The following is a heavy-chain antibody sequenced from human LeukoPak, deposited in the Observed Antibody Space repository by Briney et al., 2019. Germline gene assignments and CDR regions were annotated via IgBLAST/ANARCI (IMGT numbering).Heavy chain of an antibody. CDR1: GVSMSNYY. CDR2: IHHSGST. J-gene: IGHJ4*02. V-gene: IGHV4-59*01. D-gene: IGHD6-19*01. Sequence: PSETLSLTCTVSGVSMSNYYWSWIRQPPGKGLEWIGYIHHSGSTNYNPSLKSRVTISVDTSRNQFSLKLSSVTAADTAVYYCAGGKQWLAFDSWGQGTLVTVSS. CDR3: AGGKQWLAFDS.